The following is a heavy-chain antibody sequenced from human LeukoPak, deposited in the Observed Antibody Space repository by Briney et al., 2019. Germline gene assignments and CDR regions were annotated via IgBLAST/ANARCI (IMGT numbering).Heavy chain of an antibody. CDR3: ARPQTYSSSWYLMNY. Sequence: GGSLRLSCAASGFTFSSYAMHWVRQAPGKGLEWVAVISYDGSNKYYADSVKGRFTISRDNSKNTLYLQMNSLRAEDTAVYYCARPQTYSSSWYLMNYWGQGTLVTVSS. D-gene: IGHD6-13*01. J-gene: IGHJ4*02. V-gene: IGHV3-30-3*01. CDR2: ISYDGSNK. CDR1: GFTFSSYA.